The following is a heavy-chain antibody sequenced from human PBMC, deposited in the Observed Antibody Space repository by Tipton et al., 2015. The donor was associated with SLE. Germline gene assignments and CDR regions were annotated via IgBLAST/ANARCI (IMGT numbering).Heavy chain of an antibody. J-gene: IGHJ4*02. CDR2: INHSGST. D-gene: IGHD3-16*01. V-gene: IGHV4-34*01. CDR1: GGSFSGYY. Sequence: TLSLTCAVYGGSFSGYYWSWIRQPPGKGLEWIGEINHSGSTNYNPSLKSRVTISVDTSKNQFSLKLSSVTAADTAVYYCARDRFGESLNWGQGTLGTVSS. CDR3: ARDRFGESLN.